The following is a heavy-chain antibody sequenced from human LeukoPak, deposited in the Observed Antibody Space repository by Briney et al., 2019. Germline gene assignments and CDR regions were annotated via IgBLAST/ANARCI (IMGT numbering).Heavy chain of an antibody. D-gene: IGHD3-3*01. Sequence: GGSLRLSCAASGFTFSSYAMSWVRQAPGKGLEWVSAISGSGGSTYYADSVKGRFTFSRDNARKSLYLQMNSLRDEDTAVYYCARFLRFLDYWGQGTLVTVSS. CDR3: ARFLRFLDY. CDR2: ISGSGGST. CDR1: GFTFSSYA. V-gene: IGHV3-23*01. J-gene: IGHJ4*02.